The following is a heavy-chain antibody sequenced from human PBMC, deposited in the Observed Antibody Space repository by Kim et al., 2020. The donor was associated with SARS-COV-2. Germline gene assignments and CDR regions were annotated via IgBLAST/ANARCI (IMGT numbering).Heavy chain of an antibody. D-gene: IGHD3-10*01. CDR3: ARATGSGSYLLDF. Sequence: KYTEKFQGRVTNTRDTSASTAYMELSSLRSEDTALYYCARATGSGSYLLDFWGQGTLVTVSS. J-gene: IGHJ4*02. V-gene: IGHV1-3*01.